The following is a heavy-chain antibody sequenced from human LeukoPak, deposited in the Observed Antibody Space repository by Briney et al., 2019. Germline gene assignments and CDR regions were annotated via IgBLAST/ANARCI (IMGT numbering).Heavy chain of an antibody. CDR1: GASTSSYY. J-gene: IGHJ5*02. CDR2: IYIRGST. CDR3: AKDWELGS. D-gene: IGHD1-26*01. Sequence: SETLSLICSVSGASTSSYYWNWIRQPPGKGLEWIGNIYIRGSTNYNPSLESRVTISLDTSKDQFSLKLTSVTAADTAFYYCAKDWELGSWGQGTLVTVSS. V-gene: IGHV4-59*01.